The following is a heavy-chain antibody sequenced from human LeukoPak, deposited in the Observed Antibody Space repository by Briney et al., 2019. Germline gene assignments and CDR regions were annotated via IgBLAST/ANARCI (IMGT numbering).Heavy chain of an antibody. CDR2: ITSSSSAI. Sequence: GGSLRLSCAASGFTFSSYSINWVRQAPGRGLEWLSHITSSSSAIYYADSVKGRFTISRDNAKNSLYLQMNSLRAEDTAVYYCARDLMGIAYRGAFYYWGQGTLVTVSS. CDR1: GFTFSSYS. J-gene: IGHJ4*02. CDR3: ARDLMGIAYRGAFYY. V-gene: IGHV3-48*01. D-gene: IGHD6-13*01.